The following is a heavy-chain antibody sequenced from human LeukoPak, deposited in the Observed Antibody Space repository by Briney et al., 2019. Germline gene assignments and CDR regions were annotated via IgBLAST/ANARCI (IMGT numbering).Heavy chain of an antibody. Sequence: GGSLRLSCAASGFTFSSYGMHWVRQAPGKGLEWVAVISYDGSNDSYADSVKGRFTISRDNSKNTLYLQMNSLRAEDTAVYYCVKQSAAGAGYYFDYWGQGTLVTVSS. D-gene: IGHD6-13*01. CDR1: GFTFSSYG. V-gene: IGHV3-30*18. CDR2: ISYDGSND. CDR3: VKQSAAGAGYYFDY. J-gene: IGHJ4*02.